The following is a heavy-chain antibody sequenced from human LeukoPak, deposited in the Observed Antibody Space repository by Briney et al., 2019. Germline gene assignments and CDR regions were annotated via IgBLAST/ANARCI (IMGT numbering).Heavy chain of an antibody. CDR1: GGSISSYY. CDR3: ARHGSITIFGVNNWFDP. V-gene: IGHV4-59*01. CDR2: IYYSGST. Sequence: PSETLSLTCTVSGGSISSYYWSWIRQPPGKGLEWIGYIYYSGSTNYNPSLKSRVTISVDTSKNQFSLKLSSVTAADTAVYYCARHGSITIFGVNNWFDPWGQGTLVTVSS. D-gene: IGHD3-3*01. J-gene: IGHJ5*02.